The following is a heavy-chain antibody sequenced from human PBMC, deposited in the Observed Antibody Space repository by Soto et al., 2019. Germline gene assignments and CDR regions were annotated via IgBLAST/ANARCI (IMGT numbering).Heavy chain of an antibody. J-gene: IGHJ1*01. D-gene: IGHD1-1*01. CDR2: IFSRGVT. CDR3: ARTTAV. CDR1: GVSVLSERLS. V-gene: IGHV4-31*03. Sequence: QVLLQESGPGLVQPSQTLSLSCTVSGVSVLSERLSWNWIRQHPGKGLEWSGYIFSRGVTFYNTYLRGGVFMSVDASKNQFSLRLNSVTAADTAVYYCARTTAVWGKGTLVTVSA.